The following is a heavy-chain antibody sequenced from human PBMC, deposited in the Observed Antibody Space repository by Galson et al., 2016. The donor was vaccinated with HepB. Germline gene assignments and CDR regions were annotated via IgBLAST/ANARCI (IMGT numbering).Heavy chain of an antibody. CDR3: ARMGPGRYFDY. CDR2: IDWDDDK. V-gene: IGHV2-70*04. CDR1: GFIFSTYAM. J-gene: IGHJ4*02. Sequence: LRLSCAASGFIFSTYAMSWVRQAPGKALEWLARIDWDDDKFYSTSLKTRLTISKDTSKNQVVLTMTNMDPVDTATYYCARMGPGRYFDYWGQGTLVTVSS.